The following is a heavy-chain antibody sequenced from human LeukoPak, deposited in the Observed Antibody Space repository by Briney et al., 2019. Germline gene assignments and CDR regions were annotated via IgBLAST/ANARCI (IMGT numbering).Heavy chain of an antibody. CDR1: GGSFSGYY. CDR3: ARVYSIYWYFDL. V-gene: IGHV4-34*01. D-gene: IGHD4-11*01. CDR2: INHSGST. Sequence: SETLSLTCAVYGGSFSGYYWSWIRQPPGKGLEWIGEINHSGSTNYNPSLKSRVTISVDTSKNQFSLKLSSVTAADTAVYYCARVYSIYWYFDLWGRGTLVTVSS. J-gene: IGHJ2*01.